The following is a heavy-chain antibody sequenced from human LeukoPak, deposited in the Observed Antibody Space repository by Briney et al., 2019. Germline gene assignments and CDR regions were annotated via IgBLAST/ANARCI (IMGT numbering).Heavy chain of an antibody. Sequence: GGSLRLSCAASGFTFSSYAMNWVRQAPGKGLEWVSSIDSSSSYIYYADSVKGRFTISRANAKNSMFLQMNSLRAEDTAVYYCARGPHGGFVIIPTEFWGQGTLVTVSS. D-gene: IGHD3-3*01. J-gene: IGHJ4*02. CDR1: GFTFSSYA. CDR3: ARGPHGGFVIIPTEF. CDR2: IDSSSSYI. V-gene: IGHV3-21*01.